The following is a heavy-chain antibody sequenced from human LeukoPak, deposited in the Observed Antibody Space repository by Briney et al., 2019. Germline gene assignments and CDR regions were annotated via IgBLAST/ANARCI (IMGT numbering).Heavy chain of an antibody. CDR2: ISWDSGDL. D-gene: IGHD5-24*01. V-gene: IGHV3-9*01. CDR3: ARSHTRAYKPYYYYYYMDV. CDR1: GFSFDEYA. J-gene: IGHJ6*03. Sequence: GGSLRLSCAVSGFSFDEYAMHWVRQAPGKGLEWVSGISWDSGDLDYADSVKGRFTISRDNAHNSLYLEMNALRAEDTALYYCARSHTRAYKPYYYYYYMDVRGKGTTVTVSS.